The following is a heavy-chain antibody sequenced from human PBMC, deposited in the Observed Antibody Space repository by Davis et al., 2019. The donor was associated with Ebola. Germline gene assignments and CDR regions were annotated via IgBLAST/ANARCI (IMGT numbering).Heavy chain of an antibody. D-gene: IGHD5-18*01. Sequence: GESLKISCAASGFTFSSNTMSWVRQAPGKGLEWVSTITGSGSTIYYADSVKGRFTISRDNAKNSLYLQMNSLRDEDTAVYYCARWGGGNSYGPSVCYFDYWGQGILVTVSA. CDR2: ITGSGSTI. CDR1: GFTFSSNT. V-gene: IGHV3-48*02. CDR3: ARWGGGNSYGPSVCYFDY. J-gene: IGHJ4*02.